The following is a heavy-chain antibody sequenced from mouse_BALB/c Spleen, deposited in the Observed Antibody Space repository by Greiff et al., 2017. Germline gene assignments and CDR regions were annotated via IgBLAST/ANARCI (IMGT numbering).Heavy chain of an antibody. CDR2: ISDGGSYT. J-gene: IGHJ3*01. V-gene: IGHV5-4*02. D-gene: IGHD1-1*01. CDR1: GFTFSDYY. CDR3: ARDRGYYYGSSSGFAY. Sequence: EVMLVESGGGLVQPGGSRKLSCAASGFTFSDYYMYWVRQTPEKRLEWVATISDGGSYTYYPDSVKGRFTISRDNAKNNLYLQMSSLKSEDTAMYYCARDRGYYYGSSSGFAYWGQGTLVTVSA.